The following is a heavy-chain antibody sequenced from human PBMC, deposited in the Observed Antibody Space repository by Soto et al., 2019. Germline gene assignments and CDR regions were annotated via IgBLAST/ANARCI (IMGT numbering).Heavy chain of an antibody. Sequence: PSETLSLTCTVSGGSISSSSYYWGWIRQPPGKGLEWIGSIYYSGSTYYNPSLKSRVTISVDTSKSQFSLKLSSVTAADTAVYYCAIYDFWSGLGYYYYGMDVWGQGTTVTVSS. CDR1: GGSISSSSYY. D-gene: IGHD3-3*01. CDR2: IYYSGST. CDR3: AIYDFWSGLGYYYYGMDV. V-gene: IGHV4-39*01. J-gene: IGHJ6*02.